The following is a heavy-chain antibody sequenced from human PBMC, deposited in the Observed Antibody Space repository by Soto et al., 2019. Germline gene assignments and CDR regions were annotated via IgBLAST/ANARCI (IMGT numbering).Heavy chain of an antibody. CDR1: AGTFPHYA. CDR3: ARGLYSSSSPQLGYYYGMDV. D-gene: IGHD6-6*01. Sequence: SVKVSCKASAGTFPHYALSLVRQAPGQGLEWMGGIIPIFGTANYAQKFQGRVTITADKSTSTAYMELSSLRSEDTAVYYCARGLYSSSSPQLGYYYGMDVWGQGTTVTVSS. CDR2: IIPIFGTA. V-gene: IGHV1-69*06. J-gene: IGHJ6*02.